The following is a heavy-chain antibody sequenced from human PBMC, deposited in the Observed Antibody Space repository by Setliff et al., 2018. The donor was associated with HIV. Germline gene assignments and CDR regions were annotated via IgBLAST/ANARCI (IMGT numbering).Heavy chain of an antibody. CDR1: GGSISSGDYY. J-gene: IGHJ3*02. V-gene: IGHV4-30-4*08. CDR2: IYYSGST. D-gene: IGHD1-26*01. Sequence: LSLTCTVSGGSISSGDYYWSWIRQPPGKGLEWIGYIYYSGSTYYNPSLKSRVTISVDTSKNQFSLKLSSVTAADTAVYYCARGDGGSYYPGIWGQGTMVTVSS. CDR3: ARGDGGSYYPGI.